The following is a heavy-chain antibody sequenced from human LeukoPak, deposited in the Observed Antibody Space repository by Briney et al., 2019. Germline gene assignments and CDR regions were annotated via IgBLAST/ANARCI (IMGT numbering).Heavy chain of an antibody. J-gene: IGHJ4*02. CDR1: GYTFTSYD. D-gene: IGHD6-19*01. Sequence: GASVKASCKASGYTFTSYDINWVRQATGQGLEWMGWMNPNSGNTGYAQKFQGRVTMTRNTSISTAYMELSSLRSEDTAVYYCARGRASGWYFDYWGQGTLVTVSS. CDR3: ARGRASGWYFDY. CDR2: MNPNSGNT. V-gene: IGHV1-8*01.